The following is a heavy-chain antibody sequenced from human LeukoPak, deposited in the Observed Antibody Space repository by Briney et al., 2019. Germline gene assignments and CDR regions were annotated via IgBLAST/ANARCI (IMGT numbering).Heavy chain of an antibody. J-gene: IGHJ5*02. CDR2: INPNSGGT. D-gene: IGHD6-19*01. V-gene: IGHV1-2*02. Sequence: ASVKVSCKASGYTFTSYYMHWVRQAPGQGLEWMGWINPNSGGTNYAQKFQGRVTITRDTSTSTAYMELSSLRSDDTAVYYCARVKQWLLDVNWFDPWGQGTLVTVSS. CDR1: GYTFTSYY. CDR3: ARVKQWLLDVNWFDP.